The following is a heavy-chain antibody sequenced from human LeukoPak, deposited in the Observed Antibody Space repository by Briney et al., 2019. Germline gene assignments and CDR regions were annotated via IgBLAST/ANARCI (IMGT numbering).Heavy chain of an antibody. CDR2: INSDGSST. D-gene: IGHD3-22*01. CDR1: GFTFSSYW. V-gene: IGHV3-74*01. CDR3: AREGRDYYDSSVSFDY. Sequence: PGGSLRLSCAASGFTFSSYWMHWVRQAPGKGLVWVSCINSDGSSTSYADSVKGRFTISRDNAKNTLYLQMNSLRAEDTAVYYCAREGRDYYDSSVSFDYWGQGTLVTVSS. J-gene: IGHJ4*02.